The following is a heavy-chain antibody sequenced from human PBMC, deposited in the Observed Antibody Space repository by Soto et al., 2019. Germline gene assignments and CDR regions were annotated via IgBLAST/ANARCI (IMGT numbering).Heavy chain of an antibody. V-gene: IGHV4-39*01. CDR2: IYYSGST. D-gene: IGHD5-12*01. Sequence: QLQLQESGPGLVKPSETLSLTCTVSGGSISSSSYYWGWIRQPPGKGLEWIGSIYYSGSTYYNPSLKSRVTISVDTSKNQFSLKLSSVTAADTAVYYCARQGDGSTIANSYWGQGTLVTVSS. CDR3: ARQGDGSTIANSY. CDR1: GGSISSSSYY. J-gene: IGHJ4*02.